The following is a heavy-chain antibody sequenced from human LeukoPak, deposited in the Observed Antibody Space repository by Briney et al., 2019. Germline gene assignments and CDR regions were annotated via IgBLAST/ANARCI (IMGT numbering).Heavy chain of an antibody. V-gene: IGHV4-59*01. CDR2: THYSGSS. Sequence: PSGTLSLTCTVSGGSISGYSWSWIRQPPGKGLKWIGYTHYSGSSNYNPSLKSRVTISVDTSKNQFSLKVSSVTAADTAVYYCARCGRNNRGYYYMEDWGKGTTVTVSS. D-gene: IGHD2/OR15-2a*01. CDR1: GGSISGYS. CDR3: ARCGRNNRGYYYMED. J-gene: IGHJ6*03.